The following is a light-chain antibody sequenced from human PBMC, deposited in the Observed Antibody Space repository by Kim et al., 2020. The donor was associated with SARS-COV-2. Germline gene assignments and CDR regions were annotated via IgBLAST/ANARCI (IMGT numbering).Light chain of an antibody. V-gene: IGKV1-33*01. Sequence: SANRTGQASHEINIFLTWFQQKPGEAPKLLISEASSLETGLPYRFSGSGSGTHFTFTISSLQPGDVATYYCQQFDTAPLTFGGGTKVDIK. CDR3: QQFDTAPLT. J-gene: IGKJ4*01. CDR1: HEINIF. CDR2: EAS.